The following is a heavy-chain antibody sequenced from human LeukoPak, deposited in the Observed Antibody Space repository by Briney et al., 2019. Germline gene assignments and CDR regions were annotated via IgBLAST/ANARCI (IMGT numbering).Heavy chain of an antibody. D-gene: IGHD6-19*01. V-gene: IGHV3-7*01. CDR2: IKQDGSEK. J-gene: IGHJ4*02. Sequence: GGSLTLSCAASGFTFSSYWMSWVRQAPGKGLEWVANIKQDGSEKYYVDSVKGRFTISRDNAKNSLYLQMDSLRAEDTAVYYCARSIPGDSSGWYLNYWGQGTLVTVSS. CDR3: ARSIPGDSSGWYLNY. CDR1: GFTFSSYW.